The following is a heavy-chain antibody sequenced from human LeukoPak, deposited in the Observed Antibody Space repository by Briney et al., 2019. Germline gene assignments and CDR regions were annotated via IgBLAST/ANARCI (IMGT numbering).Heavy chain of an antibody. CDR1: GVSINNLF. V-gene: IGHV4-59*01. CDR3: AREGPLGKYYDY. Sequence: PSETLSLTCTVSGVSINNLFWTWLRQPPGKGLEWIGYFSYSGGTTYNPSLKSRVTISIDTSKNQFYLNLNSVTAADTAVYYCAREGPLGKYYDYWGPGTLVTVSS. D-gene: IGHD3-16*01. J-gene: IGHJ4*02. CDR2: FSYSGGT.